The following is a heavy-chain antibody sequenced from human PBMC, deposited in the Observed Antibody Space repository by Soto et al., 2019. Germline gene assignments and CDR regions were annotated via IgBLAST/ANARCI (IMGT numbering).Heavy chain of an antibody. J-gene: IGHJ3*02. CDR2: LSSSGTP. CDR3: ASNIWTDDADSAGTLNI. D-gene: IGHD1-1*01. V-gene: IGHV4-4*09. CDR1: ADSVSDND. Sequence: QMQLEESGPGLVKPSETLSLTCSVSADSVSDNDWLWIRQSPGKGLERIGKLSSSGTPSYSPPLTSWVTISSDSSKKQLSLTMPSVTAANAALYYCASNIWTDDADSAGTLNIWGQGTQVTVSP.